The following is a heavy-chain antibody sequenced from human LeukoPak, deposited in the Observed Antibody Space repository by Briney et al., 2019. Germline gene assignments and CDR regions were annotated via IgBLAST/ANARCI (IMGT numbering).Heavy chain of an antibody. CDR3: AAYSSSWYSLDY. V-gene: IGHV1-69*13. CDR2: IIPIFGTA. Sequence: GASVKVSCKASGGTFSSYAISWVRQAPGQGLEWMGGIIPIFGTANYAQKFQGRVTITADESTSTAYMELSSLRSEDTAVYYCAAYSSSWYSLDYWGQGTLVTVSS. D-gene: IGHD6-13*01. J-gene: IGHJ4*02. CDR1: GGTFSSYA.